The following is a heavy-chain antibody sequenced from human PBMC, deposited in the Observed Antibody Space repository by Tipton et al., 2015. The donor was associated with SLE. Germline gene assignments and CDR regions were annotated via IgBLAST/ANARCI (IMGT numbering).Heavy chain of an antibody. CDR1: GGSISSSSYY. CDR2: IYYSGST. Sequence: TLSLTCTVSGGSISSSSYYWGWIRQPPGKGLEWIGSIYYSGSTYYNPSLKSRVTMSIDTSKKHFSLTLTSVTAADTAVYYCAKGEGFYGDLYFHHWGRGTLVTVS. CDR3: AKGEGFYGDLYFHH. V-gene: IGHV4-39*07. J-gene: IGHJ1*01. D-gene: IGHD1-26*01.